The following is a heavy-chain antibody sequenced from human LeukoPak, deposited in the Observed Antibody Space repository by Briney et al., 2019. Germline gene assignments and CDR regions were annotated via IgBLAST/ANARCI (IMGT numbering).Heavy chain of an antibody. D-gene: IGHD3-22*01. J-gene: IGHJ4*02. CDR3: ARLNYYDSSGLDY. V-gene: IGHV4-39*01. CDR2: IYYSGST. Sequence: SSETLSLTCTVSGGSISSSSYYWGWIRQPPGKGLEWIGSIYYSGSTYYNPSLKSRVTLSVDTSKNQFSLKLSSVTAADTAVYYCARLNYYDSSGLDYWGQGTLVTVSS. CDR1: GGSISSSSYY.